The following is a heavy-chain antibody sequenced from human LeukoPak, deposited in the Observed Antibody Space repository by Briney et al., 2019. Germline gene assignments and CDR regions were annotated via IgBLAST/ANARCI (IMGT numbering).Heavy chain of an antibody. CDR1: GGSISSHY. V-gene: IGHV4-59*11. CDR2: IYYGGST. D-gene: IGHD5-12*01. Sequence: SETLSLTCTVSGGSISSHYWSWIRQPPGKGLEWIGYIYYGGSTNYNPSLKSRVTISVDTSKNQFSLKLSSVTAADTAVYYCARARYSGYDYFDYWGQGTLVTVSS. CDR3: ARARYSGYDYFDY. J-gene: IGHJ4*02.